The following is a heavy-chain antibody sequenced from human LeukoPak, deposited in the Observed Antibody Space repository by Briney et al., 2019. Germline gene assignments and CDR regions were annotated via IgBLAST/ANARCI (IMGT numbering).Heavy chain of an antibody. Sequence: ASAKVSCKASGYTFTGYYMHWVRQAPGQGLEWMGWINPNSGGTNYAQKFQGRVTMTRDTSISTAYMELSRLRSDDTAVYYCARPAWPPYYYDEASFDYWGQGTLVTVSS. CDR2: INPNSGGT. CDR1: GYTFTGYY. CDR3: ARPAWPPYYYDEASFDY. D-gene: IGHD3-22*01. J-gene: IGHJ4*02. V-gene: IGHV1-2*02.